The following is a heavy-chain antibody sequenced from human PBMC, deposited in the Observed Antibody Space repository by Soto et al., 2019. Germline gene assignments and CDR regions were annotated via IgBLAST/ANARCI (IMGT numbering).Heavy chain of an antibody. CDR2: IYYSGSA. CDR1: GGSISSSSYY. V-gene: IGHV4-39*01. D-gene: IGHD6-13*01. J-gene: IGHJ6*02. CDR3: ASQQLVHYYYGMDV. Sequence: PSETLSLTCTVSGGSISSSSYYWGWIRQPPGKGLEWIGSIYYSGSAYYIPSLKSRVTISVDTSKNQFSLKLSSVTAADTAVYYCASQQLVHYYYGMDVWGQGTTVTVSS.